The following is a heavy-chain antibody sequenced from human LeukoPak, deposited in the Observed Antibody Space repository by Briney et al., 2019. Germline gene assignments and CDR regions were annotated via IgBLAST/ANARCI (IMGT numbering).Heavy chain of an antibody. CDR1: GGSISSGSYY. Sequence: SETLSLTCTVSGGSISSGSYYWGWIRQPPGKGLEWIGSIYYSGSTYYNPSLKSRVTISVDTSKNQFSLKLSSVTAADTAVYYCASGYPYYFDYWGQGTLVTVSS. V-gene: IGHV4-39*07. CDR2: IYYSGST. CDR3: ASGYPYYFDY. J-gene: IGHJ4*02. D-gene: IGHD5-12*01.